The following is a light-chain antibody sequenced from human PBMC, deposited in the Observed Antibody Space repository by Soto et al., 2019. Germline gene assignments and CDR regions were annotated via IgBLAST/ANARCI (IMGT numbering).Light chain of an antibody. CDR2: GAS. CDR3: QQYNNWPRT. Sequence: EIVLTQSPVTLSLSPGQRATLSCRASQSISTYLAWYQVKPGQAPRLLIYGASTRATGIPARFSGSGSGTEFTLTISSLQSEDFAVYYCQQYNNWPRTFGQGTKVE. V-gene: IGKV3-15*01. J-gene: IGKJ1*01. CDR1: QSISTY.